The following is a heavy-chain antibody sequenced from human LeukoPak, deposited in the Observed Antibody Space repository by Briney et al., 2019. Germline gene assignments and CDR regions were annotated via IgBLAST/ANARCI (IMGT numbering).Heavy chain of an antibody. J-gene: IGHJ4*02. CDR2: IYYSGST. Sequence: PSETLSLTCTVSGGSISSSSYYWGWIRQPPGKGLEWIGSIYYSGSTYYNPSLKSRVAISVDTSKSQFSLKLSSVTAADTAVYFCARHALVLRFLEWLSSGHYFDSWGQGTLVTVSS. D-gene: IGHD3-3*01. CDR1: GGSISSSSYY. V-gene: IGHV4-39*01. CDR3: ARHALVLRFLEWLSSGHYFDS.